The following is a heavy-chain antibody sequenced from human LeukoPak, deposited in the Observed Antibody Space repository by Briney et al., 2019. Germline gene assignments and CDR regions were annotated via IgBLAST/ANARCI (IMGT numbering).Heavy chain of an antibody. V-gene: IGHV4-34*01. D-gene: IGHD3-10*01. CDR2: INHSGST. CDR3: ARYFSGSSYNWFDP. J-gene: IGHJ5*02. Sequence: PSETLSLTCAVYGGSFSGYYWSWIRQPPGKGLERIGEINHSGSTNYNPSLKSRVTISVDTSKNQFSLKLSSVTAADTAVYYCARYFSGSSYNWFDPWGQGTLVTVSS. CDR1: GGSFSGYY.